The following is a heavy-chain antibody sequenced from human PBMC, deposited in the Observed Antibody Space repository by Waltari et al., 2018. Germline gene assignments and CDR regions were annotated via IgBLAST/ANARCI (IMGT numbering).Heavy chain of an antibody. V-gene: IGHV3-74*01. Sequence: EVQLVESGGGLVQPGGSLRLAWGASGVTCSSYWMAWVRQAPGTGLVGVSGIKSDGSSTSYADSVKGRFTISRDNAKNTLYLQMNSLRAEDTAVYYCARVNRAMGATSSAFDIWGQGTMVTVSS. CDR3: ARVNRAMGATSSAFDI. J-gene: IGHJ3*02. CDR2: IKSDGSST. CDR1: GVTCSSYW. D-gene: IGHD1-26*01.